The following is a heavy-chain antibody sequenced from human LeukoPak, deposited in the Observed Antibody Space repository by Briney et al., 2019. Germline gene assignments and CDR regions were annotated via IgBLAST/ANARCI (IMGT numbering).Heavy chain of an antibody. CDR2: IRSSGSTI. D-gene: IGHD5-18*01. V-gene: IGHV3-11*04. CDR3: ARSNTATAHYFDY. CDR1: GFIFSDYY. J-gene: IGHJ4*02. Sequence: GGSLRLSXAASGFIFSDYYMSWIRQAPGKGLEWVSYIRSSGSTIYYADSVKGRFTISRDNARNSLYLQMSSLRAEDTAVYYCARSNTATAHYFDYWGQGTLVTVSS.